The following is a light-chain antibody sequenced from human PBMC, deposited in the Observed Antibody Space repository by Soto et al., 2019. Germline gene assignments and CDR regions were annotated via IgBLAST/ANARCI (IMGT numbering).Light chain of an antibody. CDR1: QSVSSD. CDR2: GAS. V-gene: IGKV3-15*01. J-gene: IGKJ2*01. Sequence: EIVMTQSPATLSVSPGERATLSCRASQSVSSDLAWYLQKPGQAPSLLVYGASTRATGMPARFSGSGSGTEFTLTISSLQSEDFAVYYCQQYNNWPHTFGQGIKLEFK. CDR3: QQYNNWPHT.